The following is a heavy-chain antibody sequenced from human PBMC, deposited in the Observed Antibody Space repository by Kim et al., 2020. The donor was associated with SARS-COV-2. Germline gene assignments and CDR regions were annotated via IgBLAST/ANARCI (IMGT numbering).Heavy chain of an antibody. V-gene: IGHV3-7*03. D-gene: IGHD3-22*01. CDR1: GFTFSSYW. CDR3: ARVVVTEVYYYDSSGYYHRDAFDI. CDR2: IKQDGSEK. Sequence: GGSLRLSCAASGFTFSSYWMSWVRQAPGKGLEWVANIKQDGSEKYYVDSVKGRFTISRDNAKNSLYLQMNSLRAEDTAVYYCARVVVTEVYYYDSSGYYHRDAFDIWGQGTMVTVSS. J-gene: IGHJ3*02.